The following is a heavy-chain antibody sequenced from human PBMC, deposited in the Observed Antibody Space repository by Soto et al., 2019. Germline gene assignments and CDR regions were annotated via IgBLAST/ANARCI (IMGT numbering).Heavy chain of an antibody. Sequence: GGSLRLSCAASGFTFSSYWMSWVRQAPGKGLEWVANIKQDGSEKYYVDSVKGRFTISRDNAKNSLYLQMNSLRAEDTAVYYCAIMGGYSYAHWFDPWGQGTLVTISS. CDR2: IKQDGSEK. V-gene: IGHV3-7*01. D-gene: IGHD5-18*01. CDR3: AIMGGYSYAHWFDP. J-gene: IGHJ5*02. CDR1: GFTFSSYW.